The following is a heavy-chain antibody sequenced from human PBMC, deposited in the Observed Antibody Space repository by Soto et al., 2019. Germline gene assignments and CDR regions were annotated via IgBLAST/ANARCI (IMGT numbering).Heavy chain of an antibody. Sequence: ASVTVSCKASGYTFTSYYMHWVRQAPGQGLEWMGIINPSGGSTSYAQKFQGRVTMTRDTSTSTVYMELSRLRSEDTAVYYCARGTVLRYFDWLLSPQLDYYYGMDVWGQGTTVTV. CDR3: ARGTVLRYFDWLLSPQLDYYYGMDV. V-gene: IGHV1-46*01. CDR2: INPSGGST. J-gene: IGHJ6*02. CDR1: GYTFTSYY. D-gene: IGHD3-9*01.